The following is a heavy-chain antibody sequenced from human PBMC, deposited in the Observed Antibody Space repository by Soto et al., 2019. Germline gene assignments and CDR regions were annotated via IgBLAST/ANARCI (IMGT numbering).Heavy chain of an antibody. D-gene: IGHD1-26*01. J-gene: IGHJ4*02. CDR1: GHTFTSYG. Sequence: ASVKVSCKASGHTFTSYGISWVRQAPGQGLEWMGWISGYNGNTKYAQKLQGRVTMTIDTYTSTAYMELRSLSSDDTAVYYCARDLGGQIVDYWGQGTLVTVSS. V-gene: IGHV1-18*01. CDR3: ARDLGGQIVDY. CDR2: ISGYNGNT.